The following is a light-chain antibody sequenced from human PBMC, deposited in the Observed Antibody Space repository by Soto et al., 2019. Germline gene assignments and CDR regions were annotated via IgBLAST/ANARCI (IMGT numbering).Light chain of an antibody. CDR2: GAS. CDR1: QGVSRK. J-gene: IGKJ5*01. V-gene: IGKV3-15*01. Sequence: DIVMTQSPATLSVAPGERVTFSCRASQGVSRKLAWYQHKPGQAPRLLISGASTGATGIPARYSASGSGTDFTLTISRLEPEDFALYYCQHRSNWPPITFGQGTRLEI. CDR3: QHRSNWPPIT.